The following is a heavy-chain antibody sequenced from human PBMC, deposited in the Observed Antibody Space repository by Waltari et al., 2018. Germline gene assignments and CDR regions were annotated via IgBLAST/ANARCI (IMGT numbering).Heavy chain of an antibody. Sequence: QLQLQESGPGLVKPSATLSLTCTVSGGSISSSSYYSGWIRQPPGKGLEWFGSIYYSGSTYYNPSLKSRATISVDTSKNQFSLKQSSVTAADTAVYYCARCFWSGYYFMGYFDYWGQGTLVTVSS. J-gene: IGHJ4*02. CDR2: IYYSGST. V-gene: IGHV4-39*01. CDR1: GGSISSSSYY. D-gene: IGHD3-3*01. CDR3: ARCFWSGYYFMGYFDY.